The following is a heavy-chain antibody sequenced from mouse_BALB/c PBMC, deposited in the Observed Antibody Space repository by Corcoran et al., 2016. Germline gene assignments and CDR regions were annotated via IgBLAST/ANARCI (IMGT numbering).Heavy chain of an antibody. D-gene: IGHD3-3*01. Sequence: EVQLQQSGAELVKPGASVKLSCTASGFNIKDTYMHWVKQRPEQGLEWIGRIDPANGNTKYDPKFQGKATITADTSSNTVSLQLSSLTSEDTAGYYCARGLRAMDYWGEGTAVTVSS. CDR3: ARGLRAMDY. CDR1: GFNIKDTY. CDR2: IDPANGNT. V-gene: IGHV14-3*02. J-gene: IGHJ4*01.